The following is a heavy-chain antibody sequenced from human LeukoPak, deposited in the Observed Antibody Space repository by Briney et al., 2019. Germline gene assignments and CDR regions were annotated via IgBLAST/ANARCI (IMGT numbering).Heavy chain of an antibody. CDR1: GGSISSGGYY. J-gene: IGHJ4*02. CDR3: ARVGYSYGFDY. V-gene: IGHV4-31*03. Sequence: SETLSPTCTVSGGSISSGGYYWSWIRQHPGKGLEWIGYIYYSGSTYYNPSLKSRVTISVDTSKNQFSLKLSSVTAADTAVYYCARVGYSYGFDYWGQGTLVAVSS. CDR2: IYYSGST. D-gene: IGHD5-18*01.